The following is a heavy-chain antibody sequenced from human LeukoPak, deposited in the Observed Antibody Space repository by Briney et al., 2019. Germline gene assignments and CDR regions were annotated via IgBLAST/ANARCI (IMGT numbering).Heavy chain of an antibody. CDR2: IYYSGST. J-gene: IGHJ4*02. CDR3: ARGKVVTTLDY. Sequence: KTSETLPLTCTVSGGSISSYYWSWIRQPPGKGLEWIGYIYYSGSTNYNPSLKSRVTILVDTSKNQFSLKLSSVTAADTAVYYCARGKVVTTLDYWGQGTLVTVSS. D-gene: IGHD4-23*01. V-gene: IGHV4-59*01. CDR1: GGSISSYY.